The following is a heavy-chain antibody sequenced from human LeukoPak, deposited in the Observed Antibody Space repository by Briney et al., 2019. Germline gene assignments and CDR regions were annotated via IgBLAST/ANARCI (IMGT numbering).Heavy chain of an antibody. Sequence: SETLSLTCTVSGGSISSYYWSWIRQPPGEGLEWIGYIYYSGSTNYNPSLKSRVTISVDTSKNQFSLKLSSVTAADTAVYYCARARTAMVNFDYWGQGTLVTVSS. V-gene: IGHV4-59*01. J-gene: IGHJ4*02. D-gene: IGHD5-18*01. CDR2: IYYSGST. CDR1: GGSISSYY. CDR3: ARARTAMVNFDY.